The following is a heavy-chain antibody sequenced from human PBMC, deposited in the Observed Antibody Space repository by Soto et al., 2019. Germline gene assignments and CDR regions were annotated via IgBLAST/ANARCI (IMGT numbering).Heavy chain of an antibody. CDR3: ARDISYDFCSGYPNFFEN. J-gene: IGHJ4*02. CDR2: IWNNGDKE. D-gene: IGHD3-3*01. Sequence: QVQLVESGGGVVQPGRSLRLSCAASGFNLGVYGIHWVRQTPGKGPEWVAFIWNNGDKELYADSVKGRFTISRDKSKSTVYLQMNGLRVVDTAVYYCARDISYDFCSGYPNFFENWGQGTLVTVSS. CDR1: GFNLGVYG. V-gene: IGHV3-33*01.